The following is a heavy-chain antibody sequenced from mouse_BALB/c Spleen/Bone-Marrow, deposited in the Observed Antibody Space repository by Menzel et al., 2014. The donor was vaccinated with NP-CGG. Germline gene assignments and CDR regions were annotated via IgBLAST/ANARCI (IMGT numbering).Heavy chain of an antibody. V-gene: IGHV2-9*02. J-gene: IGHJ2*01. CDR2: IWAGGST. Sequence: VQGVESGPGLVAPSQSLSITCTVSGFSLTSYGVHWVRQPPGKGLEWLGVIWAGGSTNYNSALMSRLSISKDNSKSXVFLKMNSLQTDDTAMYYCARVIRYESYFDYWGQGTTLTVSP. D-gene: IGHD2-14*01. CDR3: ARVIRYESYFDY. CDR1: GFSLTSYG.